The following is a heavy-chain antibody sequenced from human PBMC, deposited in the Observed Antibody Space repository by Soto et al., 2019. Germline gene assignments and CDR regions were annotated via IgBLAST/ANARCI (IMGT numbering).Heavy chain of an antibody. CDR3: ARMYSSGSGWFHP. J-gene: IGHJ5*02. D-gene: IGHD6-19*01. V-gene: IGHV4-31*03. CDR1: GYSITAGGYY. Sequence: SETLSLTCFVSGYSITAGGYYWSWIRHHPGKGLEWIGSFYSSGSIIYNPSLRSRVSISGDTSSNQFSMSLTSVTAADTARYYCARMYSSGSGWFHPWGQGTLVTAPQ. CDR2: FYSSGSI.